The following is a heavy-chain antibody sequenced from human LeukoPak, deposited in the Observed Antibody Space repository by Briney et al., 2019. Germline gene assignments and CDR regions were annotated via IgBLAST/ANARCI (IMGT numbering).Heavy chain of an antibody. CDR3: AGHGKVEPTAIGY. CDR1: GGSISSRSYY. D-gene: IGHD2-2*02. J-gene: IGHJ4*02. Sequence: PSETLSLTCTASGGSISSRSYYWGWIRQPPGKGLEWIGSIYCSGTTYYKPPLKSRVTISVDTSKNQFSLRLASVTAADTAVYYCAGHGKVEPTAIGYWGQGTLVTVSS. V-gene: IGHV4-39*01. CDR2: IYCSGTT.